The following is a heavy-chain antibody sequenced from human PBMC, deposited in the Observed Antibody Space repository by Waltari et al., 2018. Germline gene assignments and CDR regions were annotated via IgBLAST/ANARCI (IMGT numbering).Heavy chain of an antibody. D-gene: IGHD1-26*01. CDR2: IYYSGST. V-gene: IGHV4-39*01. Sequence: QLQLQESGPGLVTPSETLSLTCTVPGGSISSRSYYWGWIRQPPGKGLEWIGSIYYSGSTYYNPSLKSRVTISVDTSKNQFSLKLSSVTAADTAVYYCARRWEIFDYWGQGTLVTVSS. CDR1: GGSISSRSYY. J-gene: IGHJ4*02. CDR3: ARRWEIFDY.